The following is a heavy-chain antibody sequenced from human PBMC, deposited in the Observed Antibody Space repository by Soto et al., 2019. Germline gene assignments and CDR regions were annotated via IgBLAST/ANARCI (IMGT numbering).Heavy chain of an antibody. CDR1: GFTFTNSA. V-gene: IGHV1-58*01. Sequence: ASVKVSCKASGFTFTNSAVQWVRQARGQRFEWIGWIVVGSGNTNYAQKYQERVTITRDMSTSTAYMELSSLRSEDTAVYYCAAGKDIPGADDAFDIWGQRTMATVSS. J-gene: IGHJ3*02. CDR3: AAGKDIPGADDAFDI. CDR2: IVVGSGNT. D-gene: IGHD2-15*01.